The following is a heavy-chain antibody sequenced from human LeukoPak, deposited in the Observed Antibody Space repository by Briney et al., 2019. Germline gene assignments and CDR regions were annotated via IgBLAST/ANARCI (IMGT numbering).Heavy chain of an antibody. D-gene: IGHD3-22*01. CDR3: ATDPGYYDSRSY. J-gene: IGHJ4*02. Sequence: ASVKVSCKVSGYTLTELSMHWVRQAPGKGLEWMGGFDPEDGETICAQKFQGRVTMTEDTSTDTAYMELSSLRSEDTAVYYCATDPGYYDSRSYWGQGTLVTVSS. V-gene: IGHV1-24*01. CDR2: FDPEDGET. CDR1: GYTLTELS.